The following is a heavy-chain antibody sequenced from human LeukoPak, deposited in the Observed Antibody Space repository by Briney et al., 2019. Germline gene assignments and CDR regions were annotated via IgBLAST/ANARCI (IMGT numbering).Heavy chain of an antibody. D-gene: IGHD2-15*01. CDR1: GYTFSSYG. Sequence: ASVKVSCKASGYTFSSYGISWVRQAPGQGLEWMGWISAYNGDTHYVQKFQGRVTMTTDTSTSTGYMELRSLRADDTAVYYCARVTEEIVVVVAADRYYYYYYMDVWGKGTTVTVSS. J-gene: IGHJ6*03. CDR2: ISAYNGDT. CDR3: ARVTEEIVVVVAADRYYYYYYMDV. V-gene: IGHV1-18*01.